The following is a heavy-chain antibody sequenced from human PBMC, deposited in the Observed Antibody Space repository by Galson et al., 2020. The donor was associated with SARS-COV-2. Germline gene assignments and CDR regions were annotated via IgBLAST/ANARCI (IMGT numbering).Heavy chain of an antibody. V-gene: IGHV4-59*08. CDR3: ARTRHGSGWYFDY. CDR1: GGSISPYY. Sequence: SVTLSLTCTVSGGSISPYYWSWIRQPPGKGLEWIGFVYSNGSTNYNPSLKSRITISLDTAKNQLSLKLTSVTAADTAVYYCARTRHGSGWYFDYWGQGILLTVSS. CDR2: VYSNGST. D-gene: IGHD6-19*01. J-gene: IGHJ4*02.